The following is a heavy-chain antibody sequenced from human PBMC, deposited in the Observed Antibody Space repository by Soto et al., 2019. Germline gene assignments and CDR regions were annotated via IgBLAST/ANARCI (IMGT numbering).Heavy chain of an antibody. D-gene: IGHD3-3*01. CDR3: ARDSHYDFWSGYHLYGMDV. CDR1: GYTFTGYY. Sequence: ASVKVSCKXSGYTFTGYYMHWVRQAPGQGLEWMGWINPNSGGTNYAQKFQGWVTMTRDTSISTAYMELSRLRSDDTAVYYCARDSHYDFWSGYHLYGMDVWGQGTTVTVSS. V-gene: IGHV1-2*04. J-gene: IGHJ6*02. CDR2: INPNSGGT.